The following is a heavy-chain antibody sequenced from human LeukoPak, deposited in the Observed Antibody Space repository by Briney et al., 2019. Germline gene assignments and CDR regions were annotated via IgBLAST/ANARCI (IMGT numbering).Heavy chain of an antibody. CDR2: ISDSGGST. CDR3: AKGYCSGGSCWDYFDY. D-gene: IGHD2-15*01. CDR1: GITFSSYA. J-gene: IGHJ4*02. Sequence: GGSLRLSCAASGITFSSYAMSWVRQAPGKGLEWVSGISDSGGSTYYADSVKGRFTISRDNPKNTLYLQMNSLRAEDTAVYYCAKGYCSGGSCWDYFDYWGQGTLVTVSS. V-gene: IGHV3-23*01.